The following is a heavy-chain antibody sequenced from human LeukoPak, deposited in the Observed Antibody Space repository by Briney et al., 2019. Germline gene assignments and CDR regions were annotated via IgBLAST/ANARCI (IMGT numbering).Heavy chain of an antibody. D-gene: IGHD3-3*01. Sequence: PSETLSLTCTVSGGPISSYYWSWIRQPAGKGLEWIGRIYTSGSTNYNPSLKSRVTMSVDTSKNQFSLKLSSVTAADTAVYYCARESRRRFLEWLHWFDPWGQGTLVTVSS. J-gene: IGHJ5*02. CDR1: GGPISSYY. CDR2: IYTSGST. CDR3: ARESRRRFLEWLHWFDP. V-gene: IGHV4-4*07.